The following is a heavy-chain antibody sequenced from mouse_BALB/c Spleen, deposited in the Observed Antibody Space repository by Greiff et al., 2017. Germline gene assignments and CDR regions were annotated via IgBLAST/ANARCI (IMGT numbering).Heavy chain of an antibody. J-gene: IGHJ2*01. CDR1: GFTFSNYW. Sequence: EVMLVESGGGLVQPGGSMKLSCVASGFTFSNYWMNWVRQSPEKGLEWVAEIRLKSNNYATHYAESVKGRFTISRDDSKSSVYLQMNNLRAEDTGIYYCTRWGRYLYFDYWGQGTTLTVSS. V-gene: IGHV6-6*02. CDR2: IRLKSNNYAT. CDR3: TRWGRYLYFDY. D-gene: IGHD2-14*01.